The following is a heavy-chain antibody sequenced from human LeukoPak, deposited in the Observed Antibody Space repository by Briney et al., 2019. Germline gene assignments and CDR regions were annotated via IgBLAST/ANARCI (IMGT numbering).Heavy chain of an antibody. CDR1: GGSISSGDYY. V-gene: IGHV4-30-4*08. Sequence: SETLSLTCTVSGGSISSGDYYWSWIRQPPGKGLEWIGYIYYSGSTYYNPSLKSRVTISVDTSKNQFSLKLSSVTAADTAVYYCARDRFLEWSNWFDPWGQGTLVTVSS. J-gene: IGHJ5*02. D-gene: IGHD3-3*01. CDR3: ARDRFLEWSNWFDP. CDR2: IYYSGST.